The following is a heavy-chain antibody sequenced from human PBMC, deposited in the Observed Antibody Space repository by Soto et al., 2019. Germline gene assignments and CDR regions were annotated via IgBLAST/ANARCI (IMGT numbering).Heavy chain of an antibody. CDR2: ISSSSSYI. V-gene: IGHV3-21*01. CDR1: GFTFSSYS. D-gene: IGHD2-15*01. J-gene: IGHJ4*02. CDR3: ASVYCSGGRCYSENDH. Sequence: GGSLRLSCAASGFTFSSYSMNWVRQAPGKGLEWVSSISSSSSYIYYADSVKGRFTISRDNAKSSLYLQMNSLRAEDTAVYYCASVYCSGGRCYSENDHWGQGTQVTVSS.